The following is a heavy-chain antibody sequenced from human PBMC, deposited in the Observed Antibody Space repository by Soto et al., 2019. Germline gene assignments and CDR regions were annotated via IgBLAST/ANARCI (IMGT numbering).Heavy chain of an antibody. CDR2: ISGSGVST. CDR1: GFTFSNYA. J-gene: IGHJ6*02. Sequence: GGSLRLSCAASGFTFSNYAMSWVRQAPGKGLEWVSTISGSGVSTYYADSMKGRFTISRTNSKNTPYLQMNSLRAEDTAVYYCATDKPDYLYYYYDMDVWGQGTTVTVSS. V-gene: IGHV3-23*01. CDR3: ATDKPDYLYYYYDMDV. D-gene: IGHD4-17*01.